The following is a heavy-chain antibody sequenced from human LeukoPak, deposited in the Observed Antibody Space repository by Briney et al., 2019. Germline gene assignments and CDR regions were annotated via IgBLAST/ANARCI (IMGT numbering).Heavy chain of an antibody. CDR3: ARATPHCSGGSCSFDY. Sequence: GWSLRLSCAASGFTFSSYAMNWVRQAPGKGLEWVSSISSSSSYIYYADSVKGRFTISRDNAKNSLYLQMNSLRAEDTAVYYCARATPHCSGGSCSFDYWGQGTLVTVSS. D-gene: IGHD2-15*01. V-gene: IGHV3-21*01. CDR1: GFTFSSYA. J-gene: IGHJ4*02. CDR2: ISSSSSYI.